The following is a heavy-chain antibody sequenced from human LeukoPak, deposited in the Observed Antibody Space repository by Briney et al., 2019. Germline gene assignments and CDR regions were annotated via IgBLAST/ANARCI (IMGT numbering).Heavy chain of an antibody. Sequence: SETLSLTCAVYGGSFNNYYWSWIRQPPGKGLEWIGEINHSGSTNYNSSLKSRVTISVDTSKNQFSLKLTSVSAAGTAVYYCARVQATGDGYYFDFWGQGTLVTVSS. V-gene: IGHV4-34*01. CDR2: INHSGST. J-gene: IGHJ4*02. CDR3: ARVQATGDGYYFDF. CDR1: GGSFNNYY. D-gene: IGHD7-27*01.